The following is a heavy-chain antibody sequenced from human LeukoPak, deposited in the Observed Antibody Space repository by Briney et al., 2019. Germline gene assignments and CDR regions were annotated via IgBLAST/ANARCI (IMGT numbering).Heavy chain of an antibody. Sequence: GGSLRLSCAASGFTFSSHWMHWVRQAPGKGLVWVSRINSDVSSTSYADSVKGRFTISRDNAKHTLYLQMNSLRAEDTAVYYCARPGDGFDYWGQGTLVTVSS. J-gene: IGHJ4*02. V-gene: IGHV3-74*01. CDR1: GFTFSSHW. CDR3: ARPGDGFDY. D-gene: IGHD1-1*01. CDR2: INSDVSST.